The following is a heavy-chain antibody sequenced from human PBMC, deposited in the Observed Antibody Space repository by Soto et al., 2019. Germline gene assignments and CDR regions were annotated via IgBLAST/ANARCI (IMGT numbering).Heavy chain of an antibody. CDR2: IIPIIGTA. J-gene: IGHJ6*02. CDR1: GGTFSSYG. D-gene: IGHD3-3*01. Sequence: QVQLVQSGAEVKKPGSSVKVSCKGSGGTFSSYGISWVRQAPGQGLEWTGGIIPIIGTANYAQKFQGRVTITADESTSTAYMELSSLRSEDTAVYYCARPTYYDFWSGYLTGYYYYAMDVWGQGTTVTISS. V-gene: IGHV1-69*12. CDR3: ARPTYYDFWSGYLTGYYYYAMDV.